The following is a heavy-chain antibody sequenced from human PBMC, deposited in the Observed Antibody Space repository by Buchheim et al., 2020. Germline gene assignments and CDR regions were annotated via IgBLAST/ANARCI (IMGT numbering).Heavy chain of an antibody. Sequence: QLQLQESGPGLVKPSETLSLTCTVSGGSISSSSYYWGWIRQPPGKGLEWIGSIYYSGSTYYNPSLKSRVTISVDTSKNQFSLKLSSVTAADTAVYYCARARAIVVVPAAKYFDYWGQGTL. J-gene: IGHJ4*02. CDR1: GGSISSSSYY. D-gene: IGHD2-2*01. CDR2: IYYSGST. CDR3: ARARAIVVVPAAKYFDY. V-gene: IGHV4-39*07.